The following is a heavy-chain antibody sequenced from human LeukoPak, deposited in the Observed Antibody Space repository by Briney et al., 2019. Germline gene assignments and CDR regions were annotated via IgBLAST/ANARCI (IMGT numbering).Heavy chain of an antibody. V-gene: IGHV4-34*01. CDR2: INHSGST. Sequence: SETLSLTCAVYGGSFSGYYWSWIRQPPGKGLEWIGEINHSGSTNYNPSLKSRVTISVDTSKNQFSLKLSSVTAADTAVYYCARDLHSSSSKWFDPWGQGTLVTVSS. CDR3: ARDLHSSSSKWFDP. CDR1: GGSFSGYY. D-gene: IGHD6-6*01. J-gene: IGHJ5*02.